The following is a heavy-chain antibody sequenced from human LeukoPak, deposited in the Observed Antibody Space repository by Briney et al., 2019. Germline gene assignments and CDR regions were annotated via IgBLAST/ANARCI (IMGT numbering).Heavy chain of an antibody. CDR2: MDTSGHT. CDR1: GGSISGYY. V-gene: IGHV4-4*07. D-gene: IGHD2-15*01. CDR3: ARHWSHSVAQFGRSYWFDP. Sequence: SETLSLTCTVSGGSISGYYWSWIRQPGGKGLEWIGHMDTSGHTNYNSSLMSRVTMSVDTSKNQFSLRLTSVTAADTAVYYCARHWSHSVAQFGRSYWFDPWGQGTLVTVSS. J-gene: IGHJ5*02.